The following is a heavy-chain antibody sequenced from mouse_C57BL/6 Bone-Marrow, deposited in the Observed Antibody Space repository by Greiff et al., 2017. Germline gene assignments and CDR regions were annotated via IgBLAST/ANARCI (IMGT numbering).Heavy chain of an antibody. J-gene: IGHJ1*03. V-gene: IGHV1-69*01. D-gene: IGHD1-1*01. CDR1: GYTFTSYW. CDR3: ARSPITTVVEDWYFDV. CDR2: IDPPDSYT. Sequence: QVQLQQPGAELVMPGASVKLSCKASGYTFTSYWMHWVKQRPGQGLEWIGEIDPPDSYTNYNQKFKGKSTLTVDKSSSTAYMQLSSLTSEDSAVYYCARSPITTVVEDWYFDVWGTGTTVTVSS.